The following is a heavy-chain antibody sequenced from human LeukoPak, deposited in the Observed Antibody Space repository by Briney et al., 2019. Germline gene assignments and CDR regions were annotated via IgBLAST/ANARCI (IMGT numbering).Heavy chain of an antibody. CDR3: ARDGRSGYPYDAFDI. J-gene: IGHJ3*02. CDR2: IYSVGST. Sequence: GGSRRLSCAASGFTVSSNYMSWVRQAPGKGLEWVSVIYSVGSTYYADSVKGRFSISRNNSTNALYLQMNSLRAEDTSVYYCARDGRSGYPYDAFDIWGQGTMVTVSS. V-gene: IGHV3-66*01. D-gene: IGHD3-22*01. CDR1: GFTVSSNY.